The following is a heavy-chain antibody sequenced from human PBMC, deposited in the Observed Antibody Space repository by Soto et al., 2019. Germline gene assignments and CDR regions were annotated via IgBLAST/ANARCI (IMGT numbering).Heavy chain of an antibody. CDR3: ARSQGSRTSLEIYYYYYYGMDV. Sequence: QVQLVQSGAEVKKPGSSVKVSCNASGGTFSSYAISWVRQAPGQGLEWMGGIIPISDTTNYAQKFQGRVTITADESTSTAYMELSSLRSEDTAVYYCARSQGSRTSLEIYYYYYYGMDVWGQGTTVTVSS. J-gene: IGHJ6*02. V-gene: IGHV1-69*01. CDR1: GGTFSSYA. D-gene: IGHD2-2*01. CDR2: IIPISDTT.